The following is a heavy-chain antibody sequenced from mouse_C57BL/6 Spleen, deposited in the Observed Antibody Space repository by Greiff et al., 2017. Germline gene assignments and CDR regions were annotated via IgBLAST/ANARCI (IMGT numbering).Heavy chain of an antibody. V-gene: IGHV1-64*01. CDR2: IHPNRGST. D-gene: IGHD2-4*01. Sequence: QVQLQQPGAELVKPGASVKLSCKASGYTFTSYWMHWVKQRPGQGLEWIGMIHPNRGSTNYNEKFKSTATLTVDKSSSTAYMQLSSLTAEDSAVYYCARYDYAGDYYAMDYWGQGTSVTVSS. CDR1: GYTFTSYW. J-gene: IGHJ4*01. CDR3: ARYDYAGDYYAMDY.